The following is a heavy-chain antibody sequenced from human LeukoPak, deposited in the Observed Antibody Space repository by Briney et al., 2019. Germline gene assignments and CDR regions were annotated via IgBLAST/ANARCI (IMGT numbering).Heavy chain of an antibody. CDR3: ARDAQRGFDYSNSLKY. CDR1: GLIFSHYG. CDR2: IWSDGSNR. Sequence: GGSLRLSCVASGLIFSHYGMHWVRQAPGKGLEWVAVIWSDGSNRFYAGSVKGRFTISRDNSQNTVFLQMNSLRAEDTAMYYCARDAQRGFDYSNSLKYWGHGILVTVSS. J-gene: IGHJ4*01. V-gene: IGHV3-33*01. D-gene: IGHD4-11*01.